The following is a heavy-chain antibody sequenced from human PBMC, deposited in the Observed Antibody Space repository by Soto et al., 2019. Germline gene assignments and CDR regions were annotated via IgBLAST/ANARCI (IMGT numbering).Heavy chain of an antibody. V-gene: IGHV3-30*03. J-gene: IGHJ4*02. CDR1: GFTFSSYG. Sequence: GGSLRLSSAASGFTFSSYGMHWVRQAPGKGLEWVAVISYDGSNKYYADSVKGRFTISRDNSKNTLYLQMNSLRAEDTAVYYCAGSSGWSFDYWGQGTLVTVSS. CDR2: ISYDGSNK. CDR3: AGSSGWSFDY. D-gene: IGHD6-19*01.